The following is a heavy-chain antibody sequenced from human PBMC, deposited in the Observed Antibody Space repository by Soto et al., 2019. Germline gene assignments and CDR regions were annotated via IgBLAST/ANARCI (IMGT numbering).Heavy chain of an antibody. D-gene: IGHD2-2*02. CDR3: ARAYTGRLPRRADYYYAMDV. V-gene: IGHV3-13*05. CDR1: GSTFSNFD. J-gene: IGHJ6*02. CDR2: IGAAGDP. Sequence: GGSLRLSCATSGSTFSNFDMHWVRQVPGKGLEWVSAIGAAGDPYYVGSGKGRFTISRENAKNSVYLQMNDLRAGDSAVYYCARAYTGRLPRRADYYYAMDVWGQGTTVTVSS.